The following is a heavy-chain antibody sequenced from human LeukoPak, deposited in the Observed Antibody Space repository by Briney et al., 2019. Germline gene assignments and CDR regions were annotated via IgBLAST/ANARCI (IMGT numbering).Heavy chain of an antibody. CDR2: INPNSGGT. J-gene: IGHJ3*02. V-gene: IGHV1-2*02. Sequence: EASVKVSCKASGYTFTGYYMHWVRQAPGQGLEWMGWINPNSGGTNYAQKFQGRVTMTRDTSISTAYMELSRLRSDDTAVYYCARVALIVGATISPDAFDIWGQGTMVTVSS. D-gene: IGHD1-26*01. CDR3: ARVALIVGATISPDAFDI. CDR1: GYTFTGYY.